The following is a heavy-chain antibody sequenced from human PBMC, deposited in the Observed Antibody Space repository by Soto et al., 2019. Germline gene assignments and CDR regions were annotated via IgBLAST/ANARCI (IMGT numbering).Heavy chain of an antibody. CDR2: ISAYNGNT. CDR3: ARDFHPQNAVATLNFEY. J-gene: IGHJ4*02. CDR1: GYSFTNYG. D-gene: IGHD6-19*01. V-gene: IGHV1-18*01. Sequence: QVQLVQSGAEVRKPGASVKVSCKASGYSFTNYGISWVRQAPGQGLEWMGWISAYNGNTKFAQKVQGRVTMATDTSTTTAYMELRSLRSDDTAVYYCARDFHPQNAVATLNFEYLGQGTLVTVSS.